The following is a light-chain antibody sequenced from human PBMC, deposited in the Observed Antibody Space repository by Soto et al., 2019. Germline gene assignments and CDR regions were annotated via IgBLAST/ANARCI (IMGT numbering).Light chain of an antibody. Sequence: DIQMTQSPSTLSASVGDRVTITCRASHSISSWLAWYQQKPGIAPKLLIYDASTLESGVPSGFSGSGSGTEFTLTISSLQPDDFATYYCQHYNSYSPGTFGQGTKVEIK. J-gene: IGKJ1*01. V-gene: IGKV1-5*01. CDR2: DAS. CDR1: HSISSW. CDR3: QHYNSYSPGT.